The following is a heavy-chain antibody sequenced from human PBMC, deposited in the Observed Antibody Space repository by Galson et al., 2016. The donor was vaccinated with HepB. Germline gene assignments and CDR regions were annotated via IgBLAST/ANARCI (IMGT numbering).Heavy chain of an antibody. J-gene: IGHJ4*02. CDR1: GFMFTSYG. V-gene: IGHV3-30*18. D-gene: IGHD1-14*01. CDR2: ISDDGNNK. Sequence: SLRLSCAASGFMFTSYGMHWARQAPGKGLEWVAAISDDGNNKEYADSVKGRFTIFRDNSKNTLYLQMTTMRAEDTAVYCWAKVLKAGTTVESWGQGTLVTVSS. CDR3: AKVLKAGTTVES.